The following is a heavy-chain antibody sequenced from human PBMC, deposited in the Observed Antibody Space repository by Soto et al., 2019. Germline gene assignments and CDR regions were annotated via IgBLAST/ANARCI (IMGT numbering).Heavy chain of an antibody. CDR1: GDSISSSSYC. CDR2: IYYSGST. Sequence: SETLSLTCTVSGDSISSSSYCWGWIRQPPGKGLEWIGYIYYSGSTNYNPSLKSRVTISVDTSKNQFSLKLSSVTAADTAVYYCARVWGGAFDIWGQGTMVTVS. D-gene: IGHD3-10*01. J-gene: IGHJ3*02. V-gene: IGHV4-61*05. CDR3: ARVWGGAFDI.